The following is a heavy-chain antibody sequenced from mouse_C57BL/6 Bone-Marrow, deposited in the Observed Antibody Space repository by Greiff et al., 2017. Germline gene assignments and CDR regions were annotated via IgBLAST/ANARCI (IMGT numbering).Heavy chain of an antibody. CDR1: GYTFTDYE. D-gene: IGHD2-1*01. V-gene: IGHV1-15*01. J-gene: IGHJ2*01. CDR3: TRSRGNSLFDY. CDR2: IDPETGGT. Sequence: VQLQQSGAELVRPGASVTLSCKASGYTFTDYEMHWVKQTPVHGLEWIGAIDPETGGTAYNQKFKGKAILTADKSSSTAYMELRSLTSEDSAVYYCTRSRGNSLFDYWGKGTTLTVSS.